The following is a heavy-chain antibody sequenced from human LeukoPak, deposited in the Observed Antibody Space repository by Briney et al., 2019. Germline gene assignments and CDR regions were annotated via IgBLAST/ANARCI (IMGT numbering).Heavy chain of an antibody. CDR1: GYTFTSYD. V-gene: IGHV1-8*01. Sequence: ASVKVSCKASGYTFTSYDINWVRQATGQGLEWMGWMNPNSGSTGYAQKFQGRVTMTTDTSTNTAYMELRSLESDDTAVYYCARVGAYCSGISCFDYWGQGTLVTVSS. J-gene: IGHJ4*02. CDR2: MNPNSGST. D-gene: IGHD2-15*01. CDR3: ARVGAYCSGISCFDY.